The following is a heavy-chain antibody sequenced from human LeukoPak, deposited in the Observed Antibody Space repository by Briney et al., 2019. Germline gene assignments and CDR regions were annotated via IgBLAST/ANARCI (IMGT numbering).Heavy chain of an antibody. CDR3: ARSVAVVTATFGY. V-gene: IGHV3-74*01. CDR1: GFTFNSYW. CDR2: INSDGSST. J-gene: IGHJ4*02. Sequence: PGGSLRLSCAASGFTFNSYWMHWVRQAPGKGLVWVSRINSDGSSTGYADSVKGRFTISRDNAKNTLYLQMNSLRAEDTAVYYCARSVAVVTATFGYWGQGTLVTVPS. D-gene: IGHD2-15*01.